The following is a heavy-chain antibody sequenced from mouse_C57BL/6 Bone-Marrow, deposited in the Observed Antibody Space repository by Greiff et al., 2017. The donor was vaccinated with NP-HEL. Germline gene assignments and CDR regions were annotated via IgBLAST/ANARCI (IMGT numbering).Heavy chain of an antibody. CDR3: IYYYGSSYAMDY. V-gene: IGHV1-82*01. D-gene: IGHD1-1*01. J-gene: IGHJ4*01. Sequence: QVQLQQSGPELVKPGASVKISCKASGYAFSSSWMNWVKQRPGKGLEWIGRIYPGDGDTNYNGKFKGKATLTADKSSSTAYMQLSSLTSEDSAVYFCIYYYGSSYAMDYWGQGTSVTVSS. CDR1: GYAFSSSW. CDR2: IYPGDGDT.